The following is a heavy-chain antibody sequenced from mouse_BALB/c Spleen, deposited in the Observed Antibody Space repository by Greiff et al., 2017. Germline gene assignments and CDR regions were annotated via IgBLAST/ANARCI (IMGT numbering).Heavy chain of an antibody. CDR2: IYPGNSDT. Sequence: VQLQQSGTALARPGASVKMSCKASGYTFTSYWMHWVKQRPGQGLEWIGAIYPGNSDTSYNQKFKGKAKLTAVTSASTAYMELSSLTTEDSAVYYCTRSARATWGDYWGQGTTLTVSS. CDR3: TRSARATWGDY. J-gene: IGHJ2*01. V-gene: IGHV1-5*01. D-gene: IGHD3-1*01. CDR1: GYTFTSYW.